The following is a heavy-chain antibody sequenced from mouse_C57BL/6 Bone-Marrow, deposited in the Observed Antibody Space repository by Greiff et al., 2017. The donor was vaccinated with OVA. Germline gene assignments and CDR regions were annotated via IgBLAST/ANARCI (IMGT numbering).Heavy chain of an antibody. V-gene: IGHV1-55*01. J-gene: IGHJ2*01. CDR1: GYTFTSYW. CDR2: IYPGSGST. CDR3: ARYYGSSYHFDY. D-gene: IGHD1-1*01. Sequence: QVQLQQSGAELVKPGASVKMSCKASGYTFTSYWITWVKQRPGQGLEWIGDIYPGSGSTNYNEKFKSKATLTVDTSSSTAYMQLSSLTSEDSAVYYCARYYGSSYHFDYWGQGTTLTVSS.